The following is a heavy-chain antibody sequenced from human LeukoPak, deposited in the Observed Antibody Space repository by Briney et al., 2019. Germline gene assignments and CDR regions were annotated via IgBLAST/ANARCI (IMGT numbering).Heavy chain of an antibody. D-gene: IGHD2-2*01. V-gene: IGHV1-18*04. J-gene: IGHJ6*02. CDR3: ARSYCSSTSCYYYYYYGMDV. CDR2: ISAYNGNT. Sequence: ASVKVSCKASGYTFTSYYMHWVRQAPGQGLEWMGWISAYNGNTNYAQKLQGRVTMTTDTSTSTAYMELRSLRSDDTAVYYCARSYCSSTSCYYYYYYGMDVWGQGTTVTVSS. CDR1: GYTFTSYY.